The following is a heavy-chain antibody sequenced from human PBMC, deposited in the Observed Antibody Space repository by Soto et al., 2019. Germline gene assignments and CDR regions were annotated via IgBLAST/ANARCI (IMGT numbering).Heavy chain of an antibody. Sequence: ASVKVSCKASGYTFTSYYMHWARQAPGQGLEWMGIINPSGGSTSYAQKFQGRVTMTRDTSTSTVYMELSSLRSEDTAVYYCARAAFVMSSSGWYGNWFDPWGQGTLVTVSS. CDR2: INPSGGST. CDR3: ARAAFVMSSSGWYGNWFDP. V-gene: IGHV1-46*01. D-gene: IGHD6-19*01. J-gene: IGHJ5*02. CDR1: GYTFTSYY.